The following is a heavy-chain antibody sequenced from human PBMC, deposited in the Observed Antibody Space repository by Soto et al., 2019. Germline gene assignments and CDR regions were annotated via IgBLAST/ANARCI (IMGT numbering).Heavy chain of an antibody. CDR3: AQCLGGGNSCYFDS. D-gene: IGHD2-21*02. V-gene: IGHV2-5*01. Sequence: QITLKESGPTLVNPKQTLTLTCTFSGFSLSTSEVGVGWIRQPPGKALEWLALIYWNDDRRSRPSLNSRLTIAKDNSKNQVVLTMANIDPVDPATYYCAQCLGGGNSCYFDSWGQGAQVTVSS. CDR1: GFSLSTSEVG. J-gene: IGHJ4*02. CDR2: IYWNDDR.